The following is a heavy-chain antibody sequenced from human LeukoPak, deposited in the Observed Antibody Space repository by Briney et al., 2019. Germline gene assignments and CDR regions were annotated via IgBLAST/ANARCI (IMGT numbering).Heavy chain of an antibody. CDR1: GITLSNYG. D-gene: IGHD3-22*01. J-gene: IGHJ4*02. CDR2: ISDSGGRT. Sequence: GGSLRLSCAVSGITLSNYGMSWVRQAPGKGLEWVAGISDSGGRTNYADSVKGRFAISRDNPKNTLYLQMNSLRAEDTAVYFCAKRGVVIRVILVGFHKEAYYFDFWGQGALVTVSS. V-gene: IGHV3-23*01. CDR3: AKRGVVIRVILVGFHKEAYYFDF.